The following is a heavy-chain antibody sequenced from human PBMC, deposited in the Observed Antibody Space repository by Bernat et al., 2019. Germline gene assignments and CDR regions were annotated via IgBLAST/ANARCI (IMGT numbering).Heavy chain of an antibody. CDR2: LSYDGTNK. Sequence: QVQLVESGGGVVQPGRSLRLSCAASGFTFSSYAMHWVRQAPGKGLEWVAILSYDGTNKFYADSVKGRFTISRDNSKNTLYLQMHSLRAEDTAVYYCARTTQDQLTYYYFYGLDVWGQGTTVTVSS. CDR3: ARTTQDQLTYYYFYGLDV. D-gene: IGHD2-2*01. J-gene: IGHJ6*02. V-gene: IGHV3-30-3*01. CDR1: GFTFSSYA.